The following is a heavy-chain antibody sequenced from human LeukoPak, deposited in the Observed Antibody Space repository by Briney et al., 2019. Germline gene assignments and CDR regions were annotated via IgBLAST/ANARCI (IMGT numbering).Heavy chain of an antibody. CDR1: GGSISSYY. J-gene: IGHJ6*02. D-gene: IGHD1-7*01. CDR2: IYYSGST. Sequence: SETLSLTCTVSGGSISSYYWSWIRQPPGKGLEWIGYIYYSGSTNYNPSLKSRVTISVDTSKNQFSLKLSSVTAADTAVYYCARELRELHYYYYGMDVWGQGTTVTVSS. CDR3: ARELRELHYYYYGMDV. V-gene: IGHV4-59*01.